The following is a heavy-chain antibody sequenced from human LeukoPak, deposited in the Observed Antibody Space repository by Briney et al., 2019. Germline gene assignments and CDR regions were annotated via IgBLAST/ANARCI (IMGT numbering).Heavy chain of an antibody. V-gene: IGHV4-39*01. CDR3: AGHHPRNTVDF. CDR2: IYYSGST. Sequence: SETLSLTCTVSGGSISSSSYYWGWIRQPPGKGLEWIGSIYYSGSTYYNPSLKSRVTISIDTSKNQFSLKLSSVTAADTAVYYCAGHHPRNTVDFWGQGTLVTVSS. D-gene: IGHD2/OR15-2a*01. CDR1: GGSISSSSYY. J-gene: IGHJ4*02.